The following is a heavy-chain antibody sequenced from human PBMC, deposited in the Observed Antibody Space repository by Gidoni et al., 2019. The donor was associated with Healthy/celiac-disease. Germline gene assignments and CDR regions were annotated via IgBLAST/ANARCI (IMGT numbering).Heavy chain of an antibody. Sequence: QVLLVASGGGVVQPGRSLRLPCAASGFTFSSYGLPWVRQAPGTGLEWVSVIWYDGSNKYYADAVKGRFTISRDNSKNTLYLQMNSLRAEDTAVYYCARDRVVVVAALGVDLGAPDYWGQGTLVTVSS. D-gene: IGHD2-15*01. CDR2: IWYDGSNK. CDR3: ARDRVVVVAALGVDLGAPDY. J-gene: IGHJ4*02. CDR1: GFTFSSYG. V-gene: IGHV3-33*01.